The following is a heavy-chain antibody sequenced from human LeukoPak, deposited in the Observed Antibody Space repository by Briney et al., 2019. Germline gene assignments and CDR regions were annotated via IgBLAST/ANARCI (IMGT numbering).Heavy chain of an antibody. D-gene: IGHD6-6*01. J-gene: IGHJ4*02. Sequence: PGRSLRLSCAASGFTFSSYGMHWVRQAPGKGLEWVAVISYDGSNKYYADSVKGRFTICRDNSKNTLYLQMNSLRAEDTAVYYCAKFLSSWSTAPDYWGQGTLVSVSS. CDR2: ISYDGSNK. CDR3: AKFLSSWSTAPDY. V-gene: IGHV3-30*18. CDR1: GFTFSSYG.